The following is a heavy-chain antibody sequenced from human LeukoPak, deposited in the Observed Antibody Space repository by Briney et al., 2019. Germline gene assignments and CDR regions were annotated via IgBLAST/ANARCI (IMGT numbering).Heavy chain of an antibody. CDR3: ARVCMTGTTLSDY. V-gene: IGHV3-21*01. Sequence: PGGSLRLSCAASGFTFSSYSMNWVRQAPGKGLEWVSSISSGSSYIYYADSVKGRFTITRDNAKNSLYLQMNSLRAEDTAVYYCARVCMTGTTLSDYWGQGTLVTVSS. J-gene: IGHJ4*02. CDR2: ISSGSSYI. D-gene: IGHD1-20*01. CDR1: GFTFSSYS.